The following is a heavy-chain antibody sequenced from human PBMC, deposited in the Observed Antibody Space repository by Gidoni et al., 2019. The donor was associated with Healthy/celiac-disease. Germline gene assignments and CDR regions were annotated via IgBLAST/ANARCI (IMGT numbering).Heavy chain of an antibody. Sequence: QVQLVQSGAEVKKPGASVKVSCKASGYTFTSYALHWVRQAPGQRLEWMGWSNAGNGNTKYSQKFQGRVTITRDTSASTAYMELSSLRSEDTAVYYCARGSYCSGGSCYSEYYGMDVWGQGTTVTVSS. D-gene: IGHD2-15*01. CDR3: ARGSYCSGGSCYSEYYGMDV. CDR2: SNAGNGNT. CDR1: GYTFTSYA. J-gene: IGHJ6*02. V-gene: IGHV1-3*01.